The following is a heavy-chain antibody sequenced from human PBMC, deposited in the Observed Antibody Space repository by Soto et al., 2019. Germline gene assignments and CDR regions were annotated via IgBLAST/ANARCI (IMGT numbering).Heavy chain of an antibody. J-gene: IGHJ6*02. D-gene: IGHD2-21*02. V-gene: IGHV4-59*01. CDR2: MYNTGST. Sequence: QVQLQESGPGLVKPSETLSLTCTVSGGSISRYYWSWIRQPPGKGLEWIGYMYNTGSTVYNPSFKSRVTISLDTSTNQFSLKLNSVTAADTAVYYCARDLWGYCGTDCYPLDVWGQGTTVTVSS. CDR1: GGSISRYY. CDR3: ARDLWGYCGTDCYPLDV.